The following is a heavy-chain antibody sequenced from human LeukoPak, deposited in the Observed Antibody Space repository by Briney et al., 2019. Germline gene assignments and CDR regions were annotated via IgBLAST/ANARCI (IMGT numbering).Heavy chain of an antibody. Sequence: TSETLSLTCAVYGGSFSGYYWSWIRQPPGKGLEWIGEINHSGSTNYNPSLKSRVTISVDTSKNQFSLKLSSVTAADTAVYYCARGRRGYGMDVWGQGTTVTVSS. CDR1: GGSFSGYY. D-gene: IGHD1-14*01. J-gene: IGHJ6*02. V-gene: IGHV4-34*01. CDR2: INHSGST. CDR3: ARGRRGYGMDV.